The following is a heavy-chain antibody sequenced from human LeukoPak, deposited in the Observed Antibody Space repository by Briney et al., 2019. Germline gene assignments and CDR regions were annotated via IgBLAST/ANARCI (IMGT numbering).Heavy chain of an antibody. J-gene: IGHJ4*02. D-gene: IGHD2-15*01. CDR1: GGSISSSSYY. CDR3: ARVEAVVVVDEYYFDY. Sequence: SETLSLTCTVSGGSISSSSYYWGWIRQPPGKGLEWIGSIYYSGSTYYNPSLKSRVTISVDTSKNQFSLKLSSVTAADTAVYYCARVEAVVVVDEYYFDYWGQGTLSPSPQ. V-gene: IGHV4-39*07. CDR2: IYYSGST.